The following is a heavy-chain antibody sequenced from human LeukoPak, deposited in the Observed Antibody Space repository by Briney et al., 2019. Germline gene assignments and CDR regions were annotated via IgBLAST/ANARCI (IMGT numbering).Heavy chain of an antibody. CDR2: VKPNSGGT. Sequence: GASVKVSCKASGDTFPANYLHWVRQAPGQGLEWMGWVKPNSGGTNYAQKFKGRVTTTRDSSISTAYMELTSLRSDDTAIYYCAHTMARDEDPFHIWGPGTVVTVSS. V-gene: IGHV1-2*02. J-gene: IGHJ3*02. CDR1: GDTFPANY. D-gene: IGHD5-24*01. CDR3: AHTMARDEDPFHI.